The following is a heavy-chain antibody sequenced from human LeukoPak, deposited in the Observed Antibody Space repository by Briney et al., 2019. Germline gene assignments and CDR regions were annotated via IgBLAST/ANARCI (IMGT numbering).Heavy chain of an antibody. J-gene: IGHJ4*02. V-gene: IGHV1-2*02. CDR3: ARALRERFLTGSLYFDY. CDR1: GYTFTGYY. CDR2: INPNSGGT. D-gene: IGHD3-9*01. Sequence: ASVKVSCKASGYTFTGYYMHWVRQAPGQGLEWMGWINPNSGGTNYAQKFQGRVTMTRDTSISTAYMELSRLRSDDTAVYYCARALRERFLTGSLYFDYWGQGTLVTVSS.